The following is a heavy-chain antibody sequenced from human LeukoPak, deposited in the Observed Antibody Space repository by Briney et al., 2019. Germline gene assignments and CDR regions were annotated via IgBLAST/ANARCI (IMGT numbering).Heavy chain of an antibody. Sequence: GGSLRLSCAASDFTFSSYAMNWVRQAPGKGLEWVSSISGSSAYIYYADSVKGRFTISRDNAKNTLYLQMNSLRAEDTAVYYCAREVATHDYWGQGTLVTVSS. CDR2: ISGSSAYI. CDR1: DFTFSSYA. V-gene: IGHV3-21*01. J-gene: IGHJ4*02. D-gene: IGHD1-26*01. CDR3: AREVATHDY.